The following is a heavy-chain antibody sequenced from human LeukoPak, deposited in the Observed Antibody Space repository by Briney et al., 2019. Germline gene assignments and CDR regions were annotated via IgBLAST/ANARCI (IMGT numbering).Heavy chain of an antibody. V-gene: IGHV3-23*01. Sequence: GGSLRLSCTASGFTFSNYAMAWVRQAPGKGLEWVSGISGSGGGTYYADSVKGRFTISRDNSKSTLYLQMNSLRAEDTAVYYCAKDSPTLTYYFDYWGQGTLVTVSS. CDR3: AKDSPTLTYYFDY. CDR2: ISGSGGGT. J-gene: IGHJ4*02. CDR1: GFTFSNYA.